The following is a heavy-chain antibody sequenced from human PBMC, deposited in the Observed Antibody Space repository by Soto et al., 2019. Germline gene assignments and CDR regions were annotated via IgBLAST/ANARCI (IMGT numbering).Heavy chain of an antibody. D-gene: IGHD2-2*01. CDR1: GYTFTSYA. CDR3: AREVVPAASYYYMDV. V-gene: IGHV1-3*01. Sequence: ASVKVSCKASGYTFTSYAMHWVRQAPGQRLEWMGWINADNGNTNYAQKFQGRVTMTRDTSTSTAYMELRSLRSDDTAVYYCAREVVPAASYYYMDVWGKGTTVTVSS. CDR2: INADNGNT. J-gene: IGHJ6*03.